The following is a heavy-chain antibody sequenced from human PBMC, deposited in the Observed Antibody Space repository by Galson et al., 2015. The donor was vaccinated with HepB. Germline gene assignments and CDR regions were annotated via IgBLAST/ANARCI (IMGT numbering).Heavy chain of an antibody. Sequence: SVKVSCKASGYTFTSYYMHWVRRAPGQGLEWMGIINPSGGSTSYAQKFQGRVTMTRDTSTSTVYMELSSPRSEDTAVYYCARILTFGGPIDYWGQGTLVTVSS. V-gene: IGHV1-46*01. CDR2: INPSGGST. J-gene: IGHJ4*02. CDR1: GYTFTSYY. CDR3: ARILTFGGPIDY. D-gene: IGHD3-16*01.